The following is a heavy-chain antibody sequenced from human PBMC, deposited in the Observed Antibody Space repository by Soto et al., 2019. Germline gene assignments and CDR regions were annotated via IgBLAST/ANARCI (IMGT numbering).Heavy chain of an antibody. J-gene: IGHJ6*02. CDR1: GFTFSSYS. V-gene: IGHV3-21*01. CDR2: ISSSSSYI. Sequence: PGGSLRLSCADSGFTFSSYSMNWVRQAPRKGLEWVSSISSSSSYIYYADSVKGRFTISRDNAKNSLYLQMNSLRAEDTAVYYCARKDATMVRGVISWGMDVWGQGTTVTVSS. D-gene: IGHD3-10*01. CDR3: ARKDATMVRGVISWGMDV.